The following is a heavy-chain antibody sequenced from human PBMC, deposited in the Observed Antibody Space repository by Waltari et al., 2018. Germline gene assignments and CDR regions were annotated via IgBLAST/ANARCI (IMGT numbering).Heavy chain of an antibody. CDR2: LYSGGAS. CDR3: ATKMGTGAGYLDL. J-gene: IGHJ2*01. D-gene: IGHD1-1*01. Sequence: EVQLVETGGGLSQPGESLRLSCVASGFNVSDKYMDWVRQAPGKGLVWVSVLYSGGASTYVDSVRGRFTITRDDSKNILFLQMNNLRADDSAVYYCATKMGTGAGYLDLWGRGTLVTVSS. V-gene: IGHV3-53*02. CDR1: GFNVSDKY.